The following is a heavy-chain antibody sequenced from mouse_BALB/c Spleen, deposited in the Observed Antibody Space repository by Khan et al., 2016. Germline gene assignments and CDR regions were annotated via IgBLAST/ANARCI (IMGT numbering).Heavy chain of an antibody. V-gene: IGHV1S136*01. Sequence: VQLQQSGPELVKPGASVKMSCKASGYTFTSYVVHWVRQKPGQGLDWIGYVNPDNGVTRYNESFRGKATLTSDKSSSTAYMELSSLTSEDSAVYYCARRDGYYWYFDVWGAGTTVTVSS. CDR1: GYTFTSYV. CDR2: VNPDNGVT. CDR3: ARRDGYYWYFDV. J-gene: IGHJ1*01. D-gene: IGHD2-3*01.